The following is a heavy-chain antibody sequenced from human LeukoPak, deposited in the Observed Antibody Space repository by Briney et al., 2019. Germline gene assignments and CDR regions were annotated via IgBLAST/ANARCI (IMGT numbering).Heavy chain of an antibody. V-gene: IGHV3-43*02. CDR1: GLPIADFA. CDR2: ISGDGVST. J-gene: IGHJ4*02. CDR3: AKESGKFDY. Sequence: GGSLRLSCVASGLPIADFAMHWVRQAPGKGLEWVSLISGDGVSTFYADSVKGRLSISRDNSKNSLYLEMTSPRTEDAAMYYCAKESGKFDYWGQGTLVAVSS.